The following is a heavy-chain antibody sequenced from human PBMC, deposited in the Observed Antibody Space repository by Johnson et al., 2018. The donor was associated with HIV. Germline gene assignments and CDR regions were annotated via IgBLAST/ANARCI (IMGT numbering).Heavy chain of an antibody. CDR3: ARDDGWEPTGNDAFDI. J-gene: IGHJ3*02. Sequence: QVQLVESGGGVVQPGRSLRLSCAASGFTFSSYGMHWVRQAPGKGLEWVAVISYDGSNKYYADSVKGRFNISRDNSKNTLYLQMNSLRAEDTAVYYCARDDGWEPTGNDAFDIWGQGTMVTVSS. V-gene: IGHV3-30*03. CDR1: GFTFSSYG. CDR2: ISYDGSNK. D-gene: IGHD1-26*01.